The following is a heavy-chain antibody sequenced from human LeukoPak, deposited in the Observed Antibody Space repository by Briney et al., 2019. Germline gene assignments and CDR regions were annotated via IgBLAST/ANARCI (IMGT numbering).Heavy chain of an antibody. J-gene: IGHJ5*02. D-gene: IGHD3-9*01. Sequence: SETLSLTCDVSGASTNTDSYFWGWIRQPPGKGLEWVGSGYYAGSGSHYNPSLKSRVTISVDTSRNRYSLKLHSVTTADTAVYYCARGVSNDILTGYLSEWFDPWGQGTLVTVSS. CDR2: GYYAGSGS. CDR3: ARGVSNDILTGYLSEWFDP. V-gene: IGHV4-39*01. CDR1: GASTNTDSYF.